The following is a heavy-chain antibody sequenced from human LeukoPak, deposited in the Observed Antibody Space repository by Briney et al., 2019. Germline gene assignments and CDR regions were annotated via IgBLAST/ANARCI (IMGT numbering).Heavy chain of an antibody. CDR3: ARDSGSYPLGFDY. CDR2: IYSGGST. Sequence: GGSLRLSCAASGFTVSSNYMSRARQAPGKGLEWVSVIYSGGSTYYADSVKGRFTISRDNSKNTLYLQMNSLRAEDTAVYYCARDSGSYPLGFDYWGQGTLVTVSS. D-gene: IGHD1-26*01. CDR1: GFTVSSNY. J-gene: IGHJ4*02. V-gene: IGHV3-66*02.